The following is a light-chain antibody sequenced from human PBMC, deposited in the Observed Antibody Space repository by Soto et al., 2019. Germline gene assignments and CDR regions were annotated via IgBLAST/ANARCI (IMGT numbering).Light chain of an antibody. J-gene: IGLJ3*02. CDR3: RSNAGSSSMV. Sequence: QSALTQPPSASGSPGQSVTISGTGAFSDVGAYNYVSWYQQHSGKAPKLIIYEVNKRPSGVPDRFAGSKSANTASLTVSGLQVEDEADYHCRSNAGSSSMVFGGGTKLTVL. CDR2: EVN. CDR1: FSDVGAYNY. V-gene: IGLV2-8*01.